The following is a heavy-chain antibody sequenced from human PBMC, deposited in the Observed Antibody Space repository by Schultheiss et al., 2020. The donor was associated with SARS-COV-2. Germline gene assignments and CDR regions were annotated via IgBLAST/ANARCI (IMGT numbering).Heavy chain of an antibody. CDR1: GFTFSSYG. CDR3: ARVRELLLYFDY. V-gene: IGHV3-33*01. Sequence: GGSLRLSCAASGFTFSSYGMHWVRQAPGKGLEWVAVIWYDGSNKYYADSVKGRFTISRDNSKNTLYLQMNSLRAEDTAVYYCARVRELLLYFDYWGQGTLVTVSS. CDR2: IWYDGSNK. J-gene: IGHJ4*02. D-gene: IGHD1-26*01.